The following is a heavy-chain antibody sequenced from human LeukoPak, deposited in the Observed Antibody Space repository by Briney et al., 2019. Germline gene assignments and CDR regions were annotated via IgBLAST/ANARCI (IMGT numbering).Heavy chain of an antibody. D-gene: IGHD4-17*01. Sequence: PGRSLRLSCAASGFTFSSYGMHWVRQAPGKGLEWVAVISYDGSNKYYADSVKGRFTISRDNSKNTLYLQMNSLRAEDTAVYYCAKVMTTVTFYYYYMDVWGKGTTVTVSS. V-gene: IGHV3-30*18. J-gene: IGHJ6*03. CDR3: AKVMTTVTFYYYYMDV. CDR2: ISYDGSNK. CDR1: GFTFSSYG.